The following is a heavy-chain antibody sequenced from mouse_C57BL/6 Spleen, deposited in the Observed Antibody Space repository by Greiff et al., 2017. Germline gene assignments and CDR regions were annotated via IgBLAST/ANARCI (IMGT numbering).Heavy chain of an antibody. J-gene: IGHJ3*01. CDR2: ISSGSSTI. Sequence: VVESGGGLVKPGGSLKLSCAASGFTFSDYGMHWVRQAPEKGLEWVAYISSGSSTIYYAATVKGRFTISRDNAKNTLFLQMTSLRSEDTAMDYCARKGNMSNYEGFAYWGQGTLVTVSA. V-gene: IGHV5-17*01. D-gene: IGHD2-5*01. CDR1: GFTFSDYG. CDR3: ARKGNMSNYEGFAY.